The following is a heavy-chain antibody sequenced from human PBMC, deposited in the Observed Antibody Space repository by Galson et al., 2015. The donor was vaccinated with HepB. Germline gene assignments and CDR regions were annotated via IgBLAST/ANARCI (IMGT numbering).Heavy chain of an antibody. CDR3: AREGENYGGNSGVYYYYYGMDV. Sequence: SLRLSCAASGFTFSSYAMHWVRQAPGKGLEYVSAISSNGGSTYYANSVKGRFTISRDNSKNTLYLQMGSLRAEDTAVYYCAREGENYGGNSGVYYYYYGMDVWGQGTSVTVSS. CDR2: ISSNGGST. D-gene: IGHD4-23*01. J-gene: IGHJ6*02. CDR1: GFTFSSYA. V-gene: IGHV3-64*01.